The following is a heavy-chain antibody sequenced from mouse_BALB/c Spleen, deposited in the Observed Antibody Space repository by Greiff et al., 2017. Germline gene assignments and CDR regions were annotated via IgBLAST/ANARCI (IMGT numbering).Heavy chain of an antibody. D-gene: IGHD1-2*01. CDR3: ARYLTTAFLFDY. J-gene: IGHJ2*01. CDR2: ISSGGGNT. CDR1: GFTFSSYT. Sequence: DVHLVESGGGLVKPGGSLKLSCAASGFTFSSYTMSWVRQTPEKRLEWVATISSGGGNTYYPDSVKGRFTISRDNAKNNLYLQMSSLRSEDTALYYCARYLTTAFLFDYWGQGTTLTVSS. V-gene: IGHV5-9*03.